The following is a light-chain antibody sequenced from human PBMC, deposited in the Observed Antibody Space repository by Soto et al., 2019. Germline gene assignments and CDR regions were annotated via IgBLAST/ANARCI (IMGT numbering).Light chain of an antibody. CDR2: GGS. CDR1: QSADNNY. CDR3: QQYSTGM. Sequence: IVLTQSPGTLSLSPGERATLSCRASQSADNNYLAWYQQKPGQAPRLLIYGGSRRATGIPDRFSGGGSGTDFTLTISRLEPEDYAVYYCQQYSTGMFGQGTKVEI. J-gene: IGKJ1*01. V-gene: IGKV3-20*01.